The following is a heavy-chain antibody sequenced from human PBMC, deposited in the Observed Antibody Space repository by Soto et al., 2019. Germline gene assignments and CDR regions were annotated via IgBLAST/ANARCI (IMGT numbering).Heavy chain of an antibody. Sequence: GASVKVSCKASGGTFRNHVFNWVRQAPGQGLEWMGGIIPIIGTPNYAQKFQGRVTITADASTNTVYLEVSSLRSQDTAVYYCARDLEFRDGNISHLDYCGQGTLVTVS. J-gene: IGHJ4*02. D-gene: IGHD3-10*01. CDR2: IIPIIGTP. V-gene: IGHV1-69*13. CDR1: GGTFRNHV. CDR3: ARDLEFRDGNISHLDY.